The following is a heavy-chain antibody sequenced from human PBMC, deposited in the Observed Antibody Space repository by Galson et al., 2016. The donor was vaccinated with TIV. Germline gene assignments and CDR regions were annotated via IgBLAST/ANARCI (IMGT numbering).Heavy chain of an antibody. D-gene: IGHD5-18*01. CDR1: GFPFISYS. CDR3: AKVKGDGEYSYGAFDY. V-gene: IGHV3-21*01. Sequence: SLRLSCAGFGFPFISYSVNWVRQAPGKGLEWVSSISSSGRYMYYADSVKGRFTISKDNAKNSLNLQMNSLRVEDKAVYYCAKVKGDGEYSYGAFDYWGQGSLVTVSS. CDR2: ISSSGRYM. J-gene: IGHJ4*02.